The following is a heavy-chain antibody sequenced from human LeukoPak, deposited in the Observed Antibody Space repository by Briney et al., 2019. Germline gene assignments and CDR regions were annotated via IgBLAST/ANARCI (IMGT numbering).Heavy chain of an antibody. CDR3: ARGDDSSGYSTFDI. D-gene: IGHD3-22*01. CDR2: INHSGST. J-gene: IGHJ3*02. Sequence: TSETLSLTCAVYGGSFSGYYWSWIRQPPGKGLEWIGEINHSGSTNYNPSLKSRVTISVDTSKNQFSLKLSSVTAADTAVYYCARGDDSSGYSTFDIWDQGTMVTVSS. CDR1: GGSFSGYY. V-gene: IGHV4-34*01.